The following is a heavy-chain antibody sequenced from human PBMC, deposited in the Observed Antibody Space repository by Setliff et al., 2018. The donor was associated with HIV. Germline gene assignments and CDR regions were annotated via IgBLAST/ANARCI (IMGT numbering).Heavy chain of an antibody. CDR2: IYYNGNT. CDR3: ARFTSGWYGQY. V-gene: IGHV4-59*11. CDR1: GGSISSHY. J-gene: IGHJ4*02. D-gene: IGHD6-19*01. Sequence: PSETLSLTCTVSGGSISSHYWSWIRLPPGKGLEWIGTIYYNGNTNYNPSLKSRVAISVDTSKNLFSLKMNSVTIADTAVYYCARFTSGWYGQYWGQGTLVTVSS.